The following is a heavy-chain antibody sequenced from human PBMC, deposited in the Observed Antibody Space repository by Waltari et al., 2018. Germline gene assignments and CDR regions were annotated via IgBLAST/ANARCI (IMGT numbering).Heavy chain of an antibody. CDR2: IDPNTGGT. CDR1: GYTFTGYD. CDR3: ARDLYDSRVPGDYFDY. V-gene: IGHV1-2*02. D-gene: IGHD3-16*01. J-gene: IGHJ4*02. Sequence: QVHLVQSGAEVRKPGASVKVSCKGSGYTFTGYDTQWLRQAPGQGLGWMGWIDPNTGGTKLAQKFQGRVTMTRDTSINTVYMELSSLGSDDTAVYYCARDLYDSRVPGDYFDYWGQGTLVTVSS.